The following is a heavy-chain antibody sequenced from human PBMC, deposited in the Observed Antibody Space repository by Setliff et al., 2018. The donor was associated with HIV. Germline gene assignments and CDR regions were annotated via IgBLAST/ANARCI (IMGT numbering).Heavy chain of an antibody. D-gene: IGHD2-2*01. V-gene: IGHV5-51*01. CDR1: GYIFTSYW. CDR3: ARHLGLPDATDSYYFDY. J-gene: IGHJ4*02. CDR2: VYPGDSNT. Sequence: GESLKISCKGSGYIFTSYWIAWVRQMPGKGLEWMGIVYPGDSNTRYSPSFQGQVTISADQSVSTAYLQWSSLKASDNAIYYCARHLGLPDATDSYYFDYWGQGTLVTVSS.